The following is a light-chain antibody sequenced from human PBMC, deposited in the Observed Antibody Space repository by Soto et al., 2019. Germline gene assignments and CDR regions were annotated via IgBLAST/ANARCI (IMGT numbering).Light chain of an antibody. CDR1: SSDVGGYNY. V-gene: IGLV2-14*01. J-gene: IGLJ1*01. CDR2: EVS. Sequence: SVLAQPASVSGSPGQSITISCTGTSSDVGGYNYVSWYQQHPGKAPKLMIYEVSNRPSGVSNRFSGSKSGNTASLTISGLQAEDEADYYCSSYTSSSTRIVFGTGTKVTVL. CDR3: SSYTSSSTRIV.